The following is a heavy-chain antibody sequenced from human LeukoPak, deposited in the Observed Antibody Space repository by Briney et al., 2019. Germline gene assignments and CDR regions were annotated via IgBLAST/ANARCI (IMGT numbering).Heavy chain of an antibody. CDR2: IYYSGST. V-gene: IGHV4-59*01. Sequence: SETLSLTCTVSGGSISSYYWSWIRQPPGKGLEWIRYIYYSGSTNYNPSLKSRVTISVDTSKNQFSLKLSSVTAADTAVYYCARDRRWLQSGAWYFDLWGRGTLVTVFS. D-gene: IGHD5-24*01. J-gene: IGHJ2*01. CDR3: ARDRRWLQSGAWYFDL. CDR1: GGSISSYY.